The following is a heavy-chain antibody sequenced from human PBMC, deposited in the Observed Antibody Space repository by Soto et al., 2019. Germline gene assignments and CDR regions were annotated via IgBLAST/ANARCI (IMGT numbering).Heavy chain of an antibody. CDR2: IWYDGSNK. CDR3: VREYYDILTGYNYYMDV. D-gene: IGHD3-9*01. Sequence: GGSLRLSYAASGFTFSSYGMHWVRQAPGKGLEWVAVIWYDGSNKYYADSVKGRFTISRDNSKNTLYLQMNSLRAEDTAVYYCVREYYDILTGYNYYMDVWGKGTTVTVSS. J-gene: IGHJ6*03. CDR1: GFTFSSYG. V-gene: IGHV3-33*01.